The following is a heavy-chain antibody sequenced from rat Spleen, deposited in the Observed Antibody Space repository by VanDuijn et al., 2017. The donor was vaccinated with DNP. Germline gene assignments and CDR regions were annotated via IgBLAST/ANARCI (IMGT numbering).Heavy chain of an antibody. CDR1: GFSLTIYN. CDR3: TRVYYSAEDWFAY. Sequence: QVQLKESGPGLVQPSQTLSLTCTVAGFSLTIYNVHWVRQPPGKGLEWMGVIWNTGGTRYNSALRSRLTITKDTSKSQVFLKMNSPQTEDTAIYFCTRVYYSAEDWFAYWGQGTLVTVSS. D-gene: IGHD1-1*01. J-gene: IGHJ3*01. V-gene: IGHV2-41*01. CDR2: IWNTGGT.